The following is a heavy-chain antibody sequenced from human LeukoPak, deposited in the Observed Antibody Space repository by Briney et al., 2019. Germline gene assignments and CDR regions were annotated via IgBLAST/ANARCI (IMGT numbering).Heavy chain of an antibody. D-gene: IGHD5-18*01. CDR2: IIPIFGTA. CDR3: ARVDTAMVTGAFDI. V-gene: IGHV1-69*13. J-gene: IGHJ3*02. Sequence: SVKVSCKASGYTFTSYGISWVRQAPGQGLEWMGGIIPIFGTANYAQKFQGRVTITADESTSTAYMELSSLRSEDTAVYYCARVDTAMVTGAFDIWGQGTMVTVSS. CDR1: GYTFTSYG.